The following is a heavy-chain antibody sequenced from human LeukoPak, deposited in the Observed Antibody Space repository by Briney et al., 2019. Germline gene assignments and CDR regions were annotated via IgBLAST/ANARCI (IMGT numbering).Heavy chain of an antibody. V-gene: IGHV4-30-4*01. D-gene: IGHD4-17*01. J-gene: IGHJ4*02. CDR3: ARVGTLDYGDYLFEY. CDR1: SGSISSGDYY. CDR2: IYYSGST. Sequence: SETLSFTCTVSSGSISSGDYYCSWIRQPPGRGLEWVGYIYYSGSTYYNPSLKSRVTISVDTSKNQFSLKLSSVTAADTAVYYCARVGTLDYGDYLFEYWGQGTLVTDSS.